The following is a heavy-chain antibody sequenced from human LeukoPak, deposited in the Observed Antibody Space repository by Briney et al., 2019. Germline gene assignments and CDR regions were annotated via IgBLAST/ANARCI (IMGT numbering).Heavy chain of an antibody. CDR3: ARGEGYAFFDY. D-gene: IGHD2-2*01. CDR1: GGSISSGGYS. J-gene: IGHJ4*02. Sequence: PSETLSLTCAVSGGSISSGGYSWSWIRQPPGKGLEWIGYIYHSGSTYYNPSLKSRVTISVDRSKNQFSLKLSSVTAADTAVYYCARGEGYAFFDYWGQGTLVTVSS. V-gene: IGHV4-30-2*01. CDR2: IYHSGST.